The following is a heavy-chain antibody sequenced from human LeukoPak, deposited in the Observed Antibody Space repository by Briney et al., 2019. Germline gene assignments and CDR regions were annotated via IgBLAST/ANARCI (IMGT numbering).Heavy chain of an antibody. D-gene: IGHD2-15*01. J-gene: IGHJ3*02. Sequence: GRSLRLSCAASGFTFSSYGMHWVRQAPGKGLEWVAVISYDGSNKYCADSVKGRFTISRDNSKNTLYLQMNSLRAEDTAVYYCARSYCSGGSCFAFDIWGQGTMVTVSS. CDR3: ARSYCSGGSCFAFDI. CDR2: ISYDGSNK. CDR1: GFTFSSYG. V-gene: IGHV3-30*03.